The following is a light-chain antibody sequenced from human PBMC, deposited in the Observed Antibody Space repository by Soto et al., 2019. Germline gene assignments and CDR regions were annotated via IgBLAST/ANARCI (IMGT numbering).Light chain of an antibody. CDR3: QQRHNWPIT. Sequence: EIVLTQSPATLSLSPGERATLSCRTSQTIRGLLNWYQQRPGQAPRLLIYDTSNRATDIPARFSGSGSGTDFILTISSLDPEDGGVYFGQQRHNWPITFGQGTRLDIK. V-gene: IGKV3-11*01. CDR2: DTS. J-gene: IGKJ5*01. CDR1: QTIRGL.